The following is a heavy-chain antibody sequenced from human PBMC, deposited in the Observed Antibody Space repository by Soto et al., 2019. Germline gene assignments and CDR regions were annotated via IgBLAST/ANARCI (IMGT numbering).Heavy chain of an antibody. J-gene: IGHJ4*02. D-gene: IGHD5-12*01. CDR1: GGSISSSSYY. Sequence: SETLSLTCTVSGGSISSSSYYWGWIRQPPGKGLVWIGSIYYSGSTYYNPSLKSRVTISVDTSKNQFSLKLSSVTAADTAVYYCARQSGGYDLDYFDYWGQGTLVTVSS. CDR3: ARQSGGYDLDYFDY. CDR2: IYYSGST. V-gene: IGHV4-39*01.